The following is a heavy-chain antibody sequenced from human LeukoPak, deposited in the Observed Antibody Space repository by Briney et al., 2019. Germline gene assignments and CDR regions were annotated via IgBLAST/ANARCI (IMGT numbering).Heavy chain of an antibody. CDR2: ISSSGSTI. J-gene: IGHJ4*02. CDR1: GFTFSSYW. CDR3: ARGGSELELRYFDY. Sequence: GGSLRLSCAASGFTFSSYWMSWVRQAPGKGLEWVSYISSSGSTIYYADSVKGRFTISRDNAKNSLYLQMNSLRAEDTAVYYCARGGSELELRYFDYWGQGTLVTVSS. D-gene: IGHD1-7*01. V-gene: IGHV3-48*04.